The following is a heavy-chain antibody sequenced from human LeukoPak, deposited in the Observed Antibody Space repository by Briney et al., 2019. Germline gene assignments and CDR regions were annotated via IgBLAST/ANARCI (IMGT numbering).Heavy chain of an antibody. CDR3: ARGTYYYDSSGYFSSYYFDY. D-gene: IGHD3-22*01. V-gene: IGHV4-34*01. Sequence: SETLSLTCAVYGGSFSGYYWSWIRQPPGKGLEWIGEINHSGSTKYNPSLKSRVTISVDTSKNQFSLKLSSVTAADTAVYYCARGTYYYDSSGYFSSYYFDYWGQGTLVTVSS. CDR2: INHSGST. CDR1: GGSFSGYY. J-gene: IGHJ4*02.